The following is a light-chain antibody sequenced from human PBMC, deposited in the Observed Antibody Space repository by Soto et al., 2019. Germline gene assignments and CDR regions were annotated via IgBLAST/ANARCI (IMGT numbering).Light chain of an antibody. CDR3: QHYGPSLIYT. CDR2: GVS. Sequence: EIVLTQSPGTLSLSPGERATLSCRASQSVSSYLAWYQQKPGQAPRLLIYGVSSRATGIPDRFSGSGSGTDFTLTISGLEPEDFAVNYCQHYGPSLIYTFGQGTKLEIK. V-gene: IGKV3-20*01. J-gene: IGKJ2*01. CDR1: QSVSSY.